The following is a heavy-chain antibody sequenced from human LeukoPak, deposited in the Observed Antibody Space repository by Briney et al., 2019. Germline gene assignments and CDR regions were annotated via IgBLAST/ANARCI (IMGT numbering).Heavy chain of an antibody. CDR2: ISSSSSTI. CDR1: GFTFSTYS. CDR3: ARGSTYYDSSGQVPFDY. Sequence: PGGSLRLSCAASGFTFSTYSMNWVRQAPGKGLEWVSYISSSSSTIYYADSVKGRFTISRDNAKNSLYLQMNSLRAEDTAVYYCARGSTYYDSSGQVPFDYWGLGTLVTVSS. V-gene: IGHV3-48*01. D-gene: IGHD3-22*01. J-gene: IGHJ4*02.